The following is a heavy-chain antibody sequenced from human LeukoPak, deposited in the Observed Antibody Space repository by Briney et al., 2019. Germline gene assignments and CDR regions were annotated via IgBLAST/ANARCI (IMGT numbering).Heavy chain of an antibody. Sequence: SETLSLTCTVSSDSITSYYWNWVRQSPEKGLEWIGYIHHTGKNYYNPSLKSRITMSVDTSKSQFFLKLSSVTAADTAVYYCAKWHERLLAFDSWGQGTLVTVSS. CDR1: SDSITSYY. V-gene: IGHV4-59*01. CDR3: AKWHERLLAFDS. D-gene: IGHD1-1*01. CDR2: IHHTGKN. J-gene: IGHJ4*02.